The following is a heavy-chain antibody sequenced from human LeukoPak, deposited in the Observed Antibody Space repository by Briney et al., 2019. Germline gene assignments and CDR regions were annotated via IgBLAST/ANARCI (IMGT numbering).Heavy chain of an antibody. CDR2: IYTNGKT. V-gene: IGHV3-66*01. CDR1: GLTVSSNY. J-gene: IGHJ4*02. Sequence: PGRCLRLSWAASGLTVSSNYWNWVRQPPGEWLEWISLIYTNGKTQYGNSVKDRFTFSRDNSKNTLYLQMNSLRAEDTAVYYCAYGGYPLSYWGQGTLVTVSS. CDR3: AYGGYPLSY. D-gene: IGHD4-17*01.